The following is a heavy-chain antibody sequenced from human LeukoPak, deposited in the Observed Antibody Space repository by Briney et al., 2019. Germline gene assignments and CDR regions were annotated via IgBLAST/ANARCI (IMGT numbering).Heavy chain of an antibody. CDR1: GFTFDDYG. V-gene: IGHV3-20*01. CDR2: INWNGGST. CDR3: ARDGGWYYFDY. D-gene: IGHD2-15*01. Sequence: PGGSLRLSCAASGFTFDDYGMSWVRQAPGKGLEWVSGINWNGGSTGYEDSVKGRFTISRDNAKNSLYLQMNSLRAEDTALYHCARDGGWYYFDYWGQGTLVTVSS. J-gene: IGHJ4*02.